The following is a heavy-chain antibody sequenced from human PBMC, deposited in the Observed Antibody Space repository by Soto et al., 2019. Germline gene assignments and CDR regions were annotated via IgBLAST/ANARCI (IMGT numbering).Heavy chain of an antibody. CDR3: ARDREIAAAGGFDY. D-gene: IGHD6-13*01. V-gene: IGHV3-33*01. CDR1: GFTFSSYG. Sequence: QVQLVESGGGVVQPGRSLRLSCAASGFTFSSYGMHWVRQAPGKGLEWVAVIWYDGSNKYYADSVKGRFTISRDNSKNTLYLQMNRLRAEDTAVYYGARDREIAAAGGFDYWGQGTLVTVSS. J-gene: IGHJ4*02. CDR2: IWYDGSNK.